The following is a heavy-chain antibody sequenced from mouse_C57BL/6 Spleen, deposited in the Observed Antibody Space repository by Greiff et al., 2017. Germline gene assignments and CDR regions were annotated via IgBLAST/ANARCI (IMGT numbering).Heavy chain of an antibody. CDR2: IYPGSGNT. J-gene: IGHJ4*01. Sequence: QVQLQQSGAELVRPGASVKLSCKASGYTFTDYYINWVKQRPGQGLEWIARIYPGSGNTYYNEKFKGKATLTAEKSSSTAYMQLSSLTSEDSAVYFCARNYYGSSPLYAMDYWGQGTSVTVSS. CDR1: GYTFTDYY. CDR3: ARNYYGSSPLYAMDY. D-gene: IGHD1-1*01. V-gene: IGHV1-76*01.